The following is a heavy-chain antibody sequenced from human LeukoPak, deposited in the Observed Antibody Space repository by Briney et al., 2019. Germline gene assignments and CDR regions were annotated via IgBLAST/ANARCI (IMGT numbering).Heavy chain of an antibody. D-gene: IGHD2-15*01. CDR1: GGSISSNY. Sequence: SETLSLTCTVSGGSISSNYWSWIRQPPGKGLEWIGYIYYSGSTDSNPSLKTRFTISVDTSKNQISLKLSSVTAAHTAVYYCARTYCRGGSRHFDYWGQGTLVTVSS. CDR3: ARTYCRGGSRHFDY. CDR2: IYYSGST. J-gene: IGHJ4*02. V-gene: IGHV4-59*08.